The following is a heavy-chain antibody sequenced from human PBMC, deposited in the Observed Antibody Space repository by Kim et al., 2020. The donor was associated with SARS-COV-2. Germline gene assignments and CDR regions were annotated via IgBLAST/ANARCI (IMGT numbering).Heavy chain of an antibody. CDR1: GFTVSSNY. J-gene: IGHJ3*02. Sequence: GGSLRLSCAASGFTVSSNYMSWVRQAPGKGLEWVSVIYSGGSTYYADSVKGRFTISRHNSKNTLYLQMNSLRAEDTAVYYCARALGGYYDSSGYIGAFDIWGQGTMVTVSS. CDR3: ARALGGYYDSSGYIGAFDI. CDR2: IYSGGST. V-gene: IGHV3-53*04. D-gene: IGHD3-22*01.